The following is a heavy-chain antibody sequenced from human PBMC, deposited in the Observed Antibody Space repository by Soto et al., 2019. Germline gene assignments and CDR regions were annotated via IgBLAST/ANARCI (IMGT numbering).Heavy chain of an antibody. V-gene: IGHV3-23*01. J-gene: IGHJ6*02. CDR2: IDDTGVAT. Sequence: EVQLLESGGGLVQPGGSLRLSCADSGFTLSSCAMSWVRQAPGRGLEWVSGIDDTGVATYYPDFVKGRFTISRDRSKNTLYLQMNGLRAEDTAVYYCTRCCGGSCYSGDGMGVWGQGTTVSVS. D-gene: IGHD2-15*01. CDR3: TRCCGGSCYSGDGMGV. CDR1: GFTLSSCA.